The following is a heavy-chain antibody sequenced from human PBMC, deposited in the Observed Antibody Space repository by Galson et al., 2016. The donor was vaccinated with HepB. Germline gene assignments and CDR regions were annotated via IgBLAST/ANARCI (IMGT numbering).Heavy chain of an antibody. CDR1: RFTFSTYA. CDR3: VNRAEYSGRDNGFQY. D-gene: IGHD5-12*01. CDR2: ISHDSGSE. J-gene: IGHJ4*02. Sequence: SLRLSCAGSRFTFSTYAMSWVRQAPGKGLEWVSGISHDSGSEFYGDSVKGRFTIYRDNSKNTVYLELNSLTAEDTAIYYCVNRAEYSGRDNGFQYWGRGTLVTVSS. V-gene: IGHV3-23*01.